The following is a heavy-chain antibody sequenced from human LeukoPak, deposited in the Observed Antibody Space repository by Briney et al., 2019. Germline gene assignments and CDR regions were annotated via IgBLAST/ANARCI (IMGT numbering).Heavy chain of an antibody. CDR2: ISAYNGNT. D-gene: IGHD5-18*01. V-gene: IGHV1-18*01. Sequence: ASVKVSCKASGYTFTSYGISWVRQAPGQGLEWMGWISAYNGNTNYAQKLQGRVTMTTDTSTSTAYMELRSLRSDDTAVYYCARAGGYSYESYYYYYYMDVWGKGTTVTVSS. CDR3: ARAGGYSYESYYYYYYMDV. CDR1: GYTFTSYG. J-gene: IGHJ6*03.